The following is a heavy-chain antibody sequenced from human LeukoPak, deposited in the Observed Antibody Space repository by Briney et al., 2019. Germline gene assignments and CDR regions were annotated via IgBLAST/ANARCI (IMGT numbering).Heavy chain of an antibody. J-gene: IGHJ4*02. D-gene: IGHD5-24*01. CDR2: VSADGRTQ. CDR1: GFTFRTYS. V-gene: IGHV3-30*03. Sequence: PGGSLRLSCAAPGFTFRTYSIHWVRQAPGKGLEWVTVVSADGRTQLYSDSVKGRFTVSRDNSLNTLHLQMNSLKTEDTAVYYCAREFGHNRWYFDYWGQGALATVSS. CDR3: AREFGHNRWYFDY.